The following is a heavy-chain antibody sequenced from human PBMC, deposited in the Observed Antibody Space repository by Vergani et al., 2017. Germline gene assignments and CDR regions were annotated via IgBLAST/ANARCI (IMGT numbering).Heavy chain of an antibody. V-gene: IGHV3-23*01. J-gene: IGHJ4*02. CDR3: ARGGYYYDSSGYPDFDY. D-gene: IGHD3-22*01. Sequence: EVQLLESGGGLVQPGGSLRLSCAASGFTFSSYAMSWVRQAPGKGLEWVSGISWNSGSIGYADSVKGRFTISRDNAKNSLYLQMNSLRAEDTAVYYCARGGYYYDSSGYPDFDYWGQGTLVTVSS. CDR1: GFTFSSYA. CDR2: ISWNSGSI.